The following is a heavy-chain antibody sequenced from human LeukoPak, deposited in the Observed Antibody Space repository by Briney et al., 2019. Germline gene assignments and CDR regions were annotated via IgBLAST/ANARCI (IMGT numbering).Heavy chain of an antibody. CDR1: GFTFSSYA. J-gene: IGHJ1*01. CDR2: ISGSGGST. D-gene: IGHD6-19*01. V-gene: IGHV3-23*01. CDR3: AKDGDSSGWPLYFQH. Sequence: QPGGSLRLSRAASGFTFSSYAMSWVRQAPGKGLEWVSAISGSGGSTYYADSVKGRFTISRDNSKNTLYLQMNSLRAEDTAVYYCAKDGDSSGWPLYFQHWGQGTLVTVSS.